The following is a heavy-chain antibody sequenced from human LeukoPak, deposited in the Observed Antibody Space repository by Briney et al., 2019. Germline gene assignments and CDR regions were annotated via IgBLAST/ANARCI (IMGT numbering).Heavy chain of an antibody. CDR1: GFTVSSSY. Sequence: PGGSLKLSCAASGFTVSSSYMSWVRQAPGKGLEWVSVIYSGGSTYYADSVKGRFTISRDNSKNTLYLQMNSLRAEDTAVYYCASLRYFDWLFDYWGQGTLVTVSS. J-gene: IGHJ4*02. V-gene: IGHV3-66*01. D-gene: IGHD3-9*01. CDR3: ASLRYFDWLFDY. CDR2: IYSGGST.